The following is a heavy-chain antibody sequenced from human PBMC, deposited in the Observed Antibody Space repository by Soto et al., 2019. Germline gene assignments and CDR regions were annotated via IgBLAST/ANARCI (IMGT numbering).Heavy chain of an antibody. CDR2: INHSGST. J-gene: IGHJ5*02. V-gene: IGHV4-34*01. Sequence: NLSETLSLTCAVYGGSFSGYYWSWIRQPPGKGLEWIGEINHSGSTNYNPSLKSRVTISVDTSKNQFSLKLSSVTAADTAVYYCARGFGITIFGVVIILKQGWFDPWGQGTLVTVS. CDR1: GGSFSGYY. D-gene: IGHD3-3*01. CDR3: ARGFGITIFGVVIILKQGWFDP.